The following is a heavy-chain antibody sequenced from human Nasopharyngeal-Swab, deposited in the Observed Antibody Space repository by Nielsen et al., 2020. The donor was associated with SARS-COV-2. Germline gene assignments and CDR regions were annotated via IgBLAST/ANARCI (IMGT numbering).Heavy chain of an antibody. Sequence: GGSLRLSCAASGFTFSSYAMHWVRQAPGKGLEWVAVISYDGSNKYYADSVKGRFTISRDNSKNTLYLQMNSLRAEDTAVYYCAKERQSYDSSGYGMDVWGQGTTVTVSS. CDR3: AKERQSYDSSGYGMDV. V-gene: IGHV3-30-3*01. D-gene: IGHD3-22*01. CDR1: GFTFSSYA. J-gene: IGHJ6*02. CDR2: ISYDGSNK.